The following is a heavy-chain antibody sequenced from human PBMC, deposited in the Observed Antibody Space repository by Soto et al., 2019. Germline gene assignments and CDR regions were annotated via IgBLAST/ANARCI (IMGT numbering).Heavy chain of an antibody. D-gene: IGHD3-10*01. J-gene: IGHJ4*02. CDR2: IYYSGST. CDR1: GGSISSGDYY. Sequence: SETLSLTCTVSGGSISSGDYYWSWIRQPPGKALEWIGYIYYSGSTYYNPSLKGQVTISVDTSKNQFSLKLRSVTAADTAMYYCARGGELDYWGQGTLVTVSS. CDR3: ARGGELDY. V-gene: IGHV4-30-4*01.